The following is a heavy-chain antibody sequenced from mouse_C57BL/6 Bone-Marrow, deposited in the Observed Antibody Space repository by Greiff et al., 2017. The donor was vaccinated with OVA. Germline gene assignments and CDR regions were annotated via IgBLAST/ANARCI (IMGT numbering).Heavy chain of an antibody. CDR1: GFTFSSYG. J-gene: IGHJ1*03. Sequence: EVMLVESGGDLVKPGGSLKLSCAASGFTFSSYGMSLVRPTPDKRLEWVATLSSGGSYTYSPASVKGRFTISRDNAKNTLYLQMSSLKSEDTAMDYCADRGYYGSSWYFDVWGTGTTVTVSS. CDR2: LSSGGSYT. D-gene: IGHD1-1*01. V-gene: IGHV5-6*01. CDR3: ADRGYYGSSWYFDV.